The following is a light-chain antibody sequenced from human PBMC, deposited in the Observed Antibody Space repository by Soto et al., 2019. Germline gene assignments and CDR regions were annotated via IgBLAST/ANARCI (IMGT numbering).Light chain of an antibody. CDR3: QQSYSTPHT. CDR1: QTIDTY. V-gene: IGKV1-39*01. Sequence: DIKMTQSPSSLTASVGDRVTITCRPSQTIDTYLNWYQQKPGKAPNLLIYTASNLQSGVPSRFSGGRSGTSFTLTISSLQPEDFATYYCQQSYSTPHTFGQGTKLEIK. J-gene: IGKJ2*01. CDR2: TAS.